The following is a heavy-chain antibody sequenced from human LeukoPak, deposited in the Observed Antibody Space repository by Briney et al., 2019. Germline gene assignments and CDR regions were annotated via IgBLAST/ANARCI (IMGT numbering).Heavy chain of an antibody. J-gene: IGHJ6*02. CDR1: GGSISSYY. Sequence: SETLSLTCTVSGGSISSYYWSWIRQPAGKGLEWIGRIYTSGSTNYNPSLKSRVTVSVDTSKNQFSLKLSSVTAADTAVYYCARDQTTAVRSSGPQRYYYGMDVWGQGTTVTVSS. CDR3: ARDQTTAVRSSGPQRYYYGMDV. V-gene: IGHV4-4*07. D-gene: IGHD3-22*01. CDR2: IYTSGST.